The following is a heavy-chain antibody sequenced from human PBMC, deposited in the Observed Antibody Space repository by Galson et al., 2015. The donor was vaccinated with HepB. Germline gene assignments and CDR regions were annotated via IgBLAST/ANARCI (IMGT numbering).Heavy chain of an antibody. CDR2: IYSGGST. CDR3: ARDPVYYYDSSGYSPPLTDY. V-gene: IGHV3-66*01. Sequence: SLRLSCAASGFTVSSNYMSWVRQAPGKGLEWVSVIYSGGSTYYADSVKGRFTISRDNSKNTLYLQMNSLRDEDTAVYYCARDPVYYYDSSGYSPPLTDYWGQGTLVTVSS. D-gene: IGHD3-22*01. CDR1: GFTVSSNY. J-gene: IGHJ4*02.